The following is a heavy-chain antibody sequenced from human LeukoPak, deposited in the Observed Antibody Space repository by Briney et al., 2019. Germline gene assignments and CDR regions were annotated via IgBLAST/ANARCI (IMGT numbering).Heavy chain of an antibody. CDR1: GGSISSYY. CDR3: ARHQVSPYYFDY. V-gene: IGHV4-59*08. CDR2: IYYSGST. J-gene: IGHJ4*02. Sequence: SSETLSLTCTVSGGSISSYYWSWIRQPPGKGLEWIGYIYYSGSTNYNPSLKSRVTISVDTSKNQFSLKLSSVTAADTAVYYCARHQVSPYYFDYWGQGTLVTVSS.